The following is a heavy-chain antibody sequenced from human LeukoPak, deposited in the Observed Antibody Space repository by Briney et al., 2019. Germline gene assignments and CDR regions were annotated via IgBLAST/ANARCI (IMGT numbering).Heavy chain of an antibody. CDR3: ARDLIVGATRAYFDY. CDR2: IYYSGST. Sequence: SETLSLTCTVSGGSISSSSYYWGWIRQPPGKGLEWIGSIYYSGSTYYNPSLKSRVTISVDTSKDQFSLKLSSVTAADTAVYYCARDLIVGATRAYFDYWGQGTLVTVSS. J-gene: IGHJ4*02. CDR1: GGSISSSSYY. D-gene: IGHD1-26*01. V-gene: IGHV4-39*07.